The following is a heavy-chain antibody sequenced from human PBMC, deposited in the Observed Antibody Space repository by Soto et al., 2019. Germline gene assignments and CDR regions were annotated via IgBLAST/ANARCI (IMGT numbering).Heavy chain of an antibody. CDR3: TRDVFSGDTAMVKGAY. V-gene: IGHV3-23*01. J-gene: IGHJ4*02. CDR2: VTGSGGST. CDR1: GFSFRSYA. Sequence: EVQLLESGGGLVQPGGSLRLSCAASGFSFRSYAMSWVRQAPGKGLEWVSVVTGSGGSTYYADSVKGRFTISRDNSKNMLYLQMNSLRAEDTAVYYCTRDVFSGDTAMVKGAYWGQGTLSPSPQ. D-gene: IGHD5-18*01.